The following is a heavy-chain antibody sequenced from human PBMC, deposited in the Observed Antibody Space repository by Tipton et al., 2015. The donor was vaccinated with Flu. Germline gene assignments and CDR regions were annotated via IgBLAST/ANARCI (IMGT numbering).Heavy chain of an antibody. CDR1: GFTFSSYE. Sequence: GSLRLSCAASGFTFSSYEMNWVRQAPGKGLEWVSYISSSGNTISYADSVRGRFTISRDNTKKSLSLQLNSLRAGDTAIYYCATLTRDDYWGQGILVTVSS. D-gene: IGHD7-27*01. V-gene: IGHV3-48*03. CDR2: ISSSGNTI. CDR3: ATLTRDDY. J-gene: IGHJ4*02.